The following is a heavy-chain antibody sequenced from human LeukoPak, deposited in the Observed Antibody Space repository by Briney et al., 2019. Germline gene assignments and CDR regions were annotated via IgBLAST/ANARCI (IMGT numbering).Heavy chain of an antibody. D-gene: IGHD3-22*01. V-gene: IGHV1-2*04. CDR1: GYIFSDYY. CDR2: INPNSGGT. J-gene: IGHJ4*02. CDR3: ARENQYTPLYYYDSSGYPWFDY. Sequence: ASVKVSCKASGYIFSDYYMHWVRQAPGQGLEWMGWINPNSGGTNYAQKFQGWVTMTRDTSISTAYMELSRLRSDDTAVYYCARENQYTPLYYYDSSGYPWFDYWGQGTLVTVSS.